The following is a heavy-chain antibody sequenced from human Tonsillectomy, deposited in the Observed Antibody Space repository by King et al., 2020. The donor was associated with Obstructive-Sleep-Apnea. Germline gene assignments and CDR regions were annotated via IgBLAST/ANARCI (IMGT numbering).Heavy chain of an antibody. CDR1: GGSISSYY. D-gene: IGHD3-10*01. V-gene: IGHV4-59*01. J-gene: IGHJ6*02. CDR2: IYYSGST. Sequence: QLQESGPGLVKPSETLSLTCTVSGGSISSYYWSWIRQPPGKGLEWIGYIYYSGSTNYNPSLKSRVTISVDTSKNQFSLKLSSVTAADTAVYYCARGPKKMVRGAMHYYYYGMDVWGQGTTVTVSS. CDR3: ARGPKKMVRGAMHYYYYGMDV.